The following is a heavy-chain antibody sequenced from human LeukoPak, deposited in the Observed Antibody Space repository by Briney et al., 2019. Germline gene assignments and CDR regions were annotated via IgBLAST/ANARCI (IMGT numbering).Heavy chain of an antibody. CDR3: ASLGSSKEWRESFDY. D-gene: IGHD2-2*01. Sequence: SVKVSCKASGGTFSSYAISWVRRAPGQGLEWMGRIIPIFGIANYAQKFQGRVTITADKSTSTAYMELSSLRSEDTAVYYCASLGSSKEWRESFDYWGQGTLVTVSS. J-gene: IGHJ4*02. V-gene: IGHV1-69*04. CDR2: IIPIFGIA. CDR1: GGTFSSYA.